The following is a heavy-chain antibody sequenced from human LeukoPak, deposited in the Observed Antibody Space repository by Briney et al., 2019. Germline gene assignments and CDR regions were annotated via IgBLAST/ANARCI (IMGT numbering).Heavy chain of an antibody. CDR3: FYDSSGYYLTNFDY. V-gene: IGHV1-69*04. CDR2: IIPIFGIA. D-gene: IGHD3-22*01. CDR1: GGTFSSYA. J-gene: IGHJ4*02. Sequence: SVKVSRKASGGTFSSYAISWVRQAPGQGLEWMGRIIPIFGIANYAQKFQGRVTITADKSTSTAYMELSSLRSEDTAVYYCFYDSSGYYLTNFDYWGQGTLVTVSS.